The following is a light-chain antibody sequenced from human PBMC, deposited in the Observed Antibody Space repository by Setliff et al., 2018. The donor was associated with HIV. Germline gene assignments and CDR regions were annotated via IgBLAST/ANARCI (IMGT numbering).Light chain of an antibody. Sequence: QSVLTQPRSVSGSPGQSVTISCTGSSSDVGGYNYVSWYQQPPGKAPKLMIYDVTKRPSGVPDRFSGSKPGNTASLTISGLQAEDEGDYYCCSYAGSYTVVFGGGTKVTV. J-gene: IGLJ2*01. V-gene: IGLV2-11*01. CDR1: SSDVGGYNY. CDR3: CSYAGSYTVV. CDR2: DVT.